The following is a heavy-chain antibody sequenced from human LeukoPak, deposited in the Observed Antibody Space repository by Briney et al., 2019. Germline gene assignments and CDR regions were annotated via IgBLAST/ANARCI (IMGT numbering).Heavy chain of an antibody. Sequence: PGGSLRLSCAASGFTFSSYGMHWVRQAPGQGLEWVAIIWYDGSNKYYTDSVKGRFTISRDNSKNTLYLQMNSLRVEDTAVYYCARAVYGVQACFDFWGQGTRVTVSS. D-gene: IGHD4-17*01. CDR1: GFTFSSYG. CDR2: IWYDGSNK. J-gene: IGHJ4*02. CDR3: ARAVYGVQACFDF. V-gene: IGHV3-33*01.